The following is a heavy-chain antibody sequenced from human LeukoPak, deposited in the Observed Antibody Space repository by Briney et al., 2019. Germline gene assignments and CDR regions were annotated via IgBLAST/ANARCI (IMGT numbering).Heavy chain of an antibody. CDR1: GGSISSGGYS. Sequence: SETLPLTCAVSGGSISSGGYSWSWIRQPPGKGLEWIGYIYHSGSTYYNPSLKSRVTISVDRSKNQFSLKLSSVTAADTAVYYCARGRWVDYGGNSDAFDIWGQGTMVTVSS. CDR3: ARGRWVDYGGNSDAFDI. CDR2: IYHSGST. V-gene: IGHV4-30-2*01. D-gene: IGHD4-23*01. J-gene: IGHJ3*02.